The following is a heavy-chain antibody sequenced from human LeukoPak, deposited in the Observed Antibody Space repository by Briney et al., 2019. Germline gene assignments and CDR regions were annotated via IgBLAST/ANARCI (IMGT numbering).Heavy chain of an antibody. J-gene: IGHJ5*02. D-gene: IGHD3-16*01. V-gene: IGHV3-30*04. CDR1: GFAFNSYA. Sequence: GGSLRLSCAASGFAFNSYAMHWVRQAPGKGLEWVAVVSHDVSNKYYSDSVKGRFTISRDNSKNTLYLQMNSLRGEDTAVYYCARKPLGGGVQGNWFDPWGQGTLVTVSS. CDR3: ARKPLGGGVQGNWFDP. CDR2: VSHDVSNK.